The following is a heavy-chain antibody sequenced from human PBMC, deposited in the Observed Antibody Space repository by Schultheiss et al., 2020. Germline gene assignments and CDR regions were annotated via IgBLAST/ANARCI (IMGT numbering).Heavy chain of an antibody. D-gene: IGHD7-27*01. Sequence: SETLSLTCTVSGGSISSYYWSWIRQPAGKGLEWIGRIYTSGSTNYNPSLKSRVTVSVDTSKNQFSLKLSSVTAADTAVYYCARGGLTANWFDPWGQGTLVTVSS. CDR2: IYTSGST. CDR1: GGSISSYY. CDR3: ARGGLTANWFDP. V-gene: IGHV4-4*07. J-gene: IGHJ5*02.